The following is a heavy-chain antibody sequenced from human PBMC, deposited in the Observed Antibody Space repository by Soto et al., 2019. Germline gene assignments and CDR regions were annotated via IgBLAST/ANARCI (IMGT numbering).Heavy chain of an antibody. CDR1: GGPVSSTPYF. V-gene: IGHV4-61*03. J-gene: IGHJ3*01. CDR2: VSDTETT. D-gene: IGHD4-17*01. Sequence: QVQLQESGPGLVEPLETLSLSCSVSGGPVSSTPYFWNWIRQSPGKGLEWIGYVSDTETTNYNPSLKSRVTIALDRSNNHFSLKLTSVTAADTAVYYCATMGHFGAYVTLWGQGTLVTVSS. CDR3: ATMGHFGAYVTL.